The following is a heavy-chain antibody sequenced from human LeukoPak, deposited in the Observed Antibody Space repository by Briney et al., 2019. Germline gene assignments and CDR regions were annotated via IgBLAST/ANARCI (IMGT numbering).Heavy chain of an antibody. V-gene: IGHV3-23*01. CDR2: LSGSGATT. D-gene: IGHD3-22*01. J-gene: IGHJ4*02. CDR3: AKTTVVIITPSFFYFDY. Sequence: GGSLRLSCAASGFNFNTCAMSWVRQAPGKGLEWVSVLSGSGATTYYADSVKGRFTISRDNSKNTLYLQMNSLRAEDTAVYYCAKTTVVIITPSFFYFDYWGQGTLVTVSS. CDR1: GFNFNTCA.